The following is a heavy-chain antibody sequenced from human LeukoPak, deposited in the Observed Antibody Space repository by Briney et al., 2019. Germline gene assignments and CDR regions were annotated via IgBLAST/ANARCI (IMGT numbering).Heavy chain of an antibody. D-gene: IGHD3-10*01. V-gene: IGHV3-30*03. CDR1: GFTFSSYS. J-gene: IGHJ4*02. CDR3: ARDYYGSGSYYSAGLLDY. CDR2: ISYDGSNK. Sequence: PGGSLRLSCVASGFTFSSYSMNWVRQAPGKGLEWVAVISYDGSNKYYADSVKGRFTISRDNSKNTLYLQMNSLRAEDTAVYYCARDYYGSGSYYSAGLLDYWGQGTLVTVSS.